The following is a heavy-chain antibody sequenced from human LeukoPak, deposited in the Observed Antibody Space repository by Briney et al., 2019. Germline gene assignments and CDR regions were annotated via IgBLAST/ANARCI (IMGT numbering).Heavy chain of an antibody. CDR1: GITLSNYG. Sequence: GGSLRLSCAVSGITLSNYGMIWVRQAPGKGLEWVAGISDTGGSTNYADSVKGRFTISRDNPKNTLYLQMNSLRAEDTAVYYCVRDGGVSGYDLLDYWGQGTLVTVSS. CDR3: VRDGGVSGYDLLDY. V-gene: IGHV3-23*01. D-gene: IGHD5-12*01. CDR2: ISDTGGST. J-gene: IGHJ4*02.